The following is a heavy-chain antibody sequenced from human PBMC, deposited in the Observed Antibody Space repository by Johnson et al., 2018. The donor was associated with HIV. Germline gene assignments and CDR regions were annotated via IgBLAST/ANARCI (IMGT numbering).Heavy chain of an antibody. J-gene: IGHJ3*02. CDR1: GFTFSSYA. CDR2: ISYDGSNK. V-gene: IGHV3-30-3*01. CDR3: DLDGRRGYSYDWGHDAFDI. D-gene: IGHD5-18*01. Sequence: QVQLVESGGGVVQPGRSLSLSCAASGFTFSSYAMYWVRQAPGKGLEWVAFISYDGSNKYYADSVKGRFTISRDNSKNTLYLQMNSLRAEDTAVYYCDLDGRRGYSYDWGHDAFDIWGQGTMVTVSS.